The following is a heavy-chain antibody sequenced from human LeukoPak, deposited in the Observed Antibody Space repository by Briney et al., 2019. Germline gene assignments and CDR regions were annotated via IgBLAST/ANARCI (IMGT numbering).Heavy chain of an antibody. D-gene: IGHD3-9*01. J-gene: IGHJ4*02. CDR1: GFTFSSYG. Sequence: GGSLRLSCAASGFTFSSYGMHWVRQAPGKGLEWVAVIWYDGSNKCYADSVKGRFTISRDNSKNTLYLQMNSLRAEDTAVYYCARGGYDILTGSLYYFDYWGQGTLVTVSS. CDR3: ARGGYDILTGSLYYFDY. V-gene: IGHV3-33*01. CDR2: IWYDGSNK.